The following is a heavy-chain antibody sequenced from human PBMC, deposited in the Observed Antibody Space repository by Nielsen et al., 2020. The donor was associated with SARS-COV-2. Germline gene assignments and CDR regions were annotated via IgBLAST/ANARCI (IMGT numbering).Heavy chain of an antibody. J-gene: IGHJ6*02. CDR1: GGSISSSSYY. CDR2: IYYSGST. Sequence: SETLSLTCTVSGGSISSSSYYWGWIRQPPGKGLEWIGSIYYSGSTYYNPSLKSRVTISVDTSKNQFSLKLSSVTAADTAVYYCAGHGGILSHFTVWGQGTTVTVSS. CDR3: AGHGGILSHFTV. D-gene: IGHD2-15*01. V-gene: IGHV4-39*01.